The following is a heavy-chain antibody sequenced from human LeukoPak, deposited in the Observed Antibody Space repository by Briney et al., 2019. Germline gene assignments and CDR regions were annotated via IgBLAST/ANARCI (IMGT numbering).Heavy chain of an antibody. D-gene: IGHD4-11*01. Sequence: GGSLRLSCAASGFTFSAYSMNWVRQAPEKGLEWVSYIGSCSSPIYYADSVKGRFTISRDNAKNSLYLQMDSLRAEDTAVYYCARDQAYSFDYWGQGTLVTVSS. J-gene: IGHJ4*02. V-gene: IGHV3-48*01. CDR1: GFTFSAYS. CDR3: ARDQAYSFDY. CDR2: IGSCSSPI.